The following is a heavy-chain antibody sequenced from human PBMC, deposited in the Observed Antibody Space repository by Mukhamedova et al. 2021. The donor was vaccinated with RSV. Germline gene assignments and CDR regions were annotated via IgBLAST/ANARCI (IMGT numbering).Heavy chain of an antibody. CDR3: ARDPSTPGFLYL. CDR2: IWFDGSER. D-gene: IGHD3-10*01. Sequence: GLEWVAVIWFDGSERYYVDSVKGRFTISRDNSRNTVSLQMNSLRAEDTAVYYCARDPSTPGFLYLWARGTLVTVAP. V-gene: IGHV3-33*01. J-gene: IGHJ5*02.